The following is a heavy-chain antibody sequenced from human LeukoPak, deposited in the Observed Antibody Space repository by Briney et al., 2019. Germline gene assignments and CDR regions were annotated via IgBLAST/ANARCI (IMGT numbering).Heavy chain of an antibody. D-gene: IGHD3-10*01. V-gene: IGHV1-2*02. CDR2: INPNSGGT. Sequence: ASVKVSCKASGYTFTGYYMHWVRQAPGQGLEWMGWINPNSGGTNYAQKFQGRVTMTRDTSISTAYMELSRLRSDDTAVYYCARDLVPMVRGVKHLGYWGQGTLVTVSS. CDR1: GYTFTGYY. J-gene: IGHJ4*02. CDR3: ARDLVPMVRGVKHLGY.